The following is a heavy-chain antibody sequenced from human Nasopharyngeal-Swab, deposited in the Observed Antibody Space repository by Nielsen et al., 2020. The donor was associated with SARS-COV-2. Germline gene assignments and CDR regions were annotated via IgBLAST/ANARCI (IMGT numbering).Heavy chain of an antibody. J-gene: IGHJ4*02. Sequence: GESLKISCAASGFTISRYWMLWVRHAPGKGLVWVSRLHSDGSGTTYADSVGGRFTISRDNAKNTLYLQMNSLRAEDTAVYYCARGGGGYSMDYWGQGTLVTVSS. CDR1: GFTISRYW. CDR2: LHSDGSGT. CDR3: ARGGGGYSMDY. V-gene: IGHV3-74*01. D-gene: IGHD5-24*01.